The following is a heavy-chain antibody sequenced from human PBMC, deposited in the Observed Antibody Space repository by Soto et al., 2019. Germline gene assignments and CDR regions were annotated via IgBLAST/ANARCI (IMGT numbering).Heavy chain of an antibody. D-gene: IGHD3-10*01. CDR2: ISATGGST. Sequence: EVQLMESGGGLVQPGGSLRLSCAASGFTFDNYAMNWVRQAPGKGLEWVSGISATGGSTYYAASVRGRFGISRDNSKHTLDLQMNSLRAEDTAVYYCARSLDVFLWLGELLSLGFDSWGQGTLVTASS. CDR3: ARSLDVFLWLGELLSLGFDS. CDR1: GFTFDNYA. V-gene: IGHV3-23*01. J-gene: IGHJ4*02.